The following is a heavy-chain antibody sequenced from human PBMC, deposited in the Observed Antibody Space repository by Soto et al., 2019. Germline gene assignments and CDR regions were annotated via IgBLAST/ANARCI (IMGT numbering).Heavy chain of an antibody. CDR1: GFTFSDYY. J-gene: IGHJ4*02. CDR3: ARGLKLGPFNY. V-gene: IGHV3-11*01. CDR2: IGSGTTI. Sequence: QVPLVESGGGLVKPGGSLRLSCAASGFTFSDYYMSWIRQAPGKGLEWVSYIGSGTTIYYADSVKGRFTISRDNAKNSLYLQMNSLRAEDTAVYYCARGLKLGPFNYGGQGTLVTVSS. D-gene: IGHD7-27*01.